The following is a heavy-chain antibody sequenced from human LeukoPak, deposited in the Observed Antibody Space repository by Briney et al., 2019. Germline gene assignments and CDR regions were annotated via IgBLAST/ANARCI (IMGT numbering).Heavy chain of an antibody. CDR3: ARGSSGAMVTLYYYYYGMDV. V-gene: IGHV1-8*02. CDR2: MNPNSGNT. J-gene: IGHJ6*02. Sequence: GASVTVSCKASGYTFTGYYMHWVRQATGQGLEWMGLMNPNSGNTGYAQKFQGRVTVTRNTSISTAYMELSSLRSEDTAVYYCARGSSGAMVTLYYYYYGMDVWGQGTTVTVSS. CDR1: GYTFTGYY. D-gene: IGHD5-18*01.